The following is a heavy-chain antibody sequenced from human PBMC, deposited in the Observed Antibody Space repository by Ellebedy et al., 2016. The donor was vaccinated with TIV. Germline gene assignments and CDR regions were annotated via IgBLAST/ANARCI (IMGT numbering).Heavy chain of an antibody. CDR3: ARDPVGVGPAFDV. CDR1: GLTFSSHA. D-gene: IGHD4-23*01. V-gene: IGHV3-23*01. CDR2: ITGSGDNT. Sequence: LSLTCAASGLTFSSHAMSWVRQAPGKGLEWVSSITGSGDNTYYADSVKGRFTISRDNSKNTLYLQMISLRAEDTAVYYCARDPVGVGPAFDVWGQGTVVTVSS. J-gene: IGHJ3*01.